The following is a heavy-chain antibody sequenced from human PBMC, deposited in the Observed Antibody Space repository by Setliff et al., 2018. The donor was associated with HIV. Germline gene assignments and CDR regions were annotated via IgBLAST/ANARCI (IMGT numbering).Heavy chain of an antibody. CDR1: GFTLSTYW. J-gene: IGHJ4*02. CDR2: IKEDRSEK. V-gene: IGHV3-7*03. Sequence: HPGGSLRLSCIASGFTLSTYWMNWVRQAPGKGLEWVANIKEDRSEKYYVDSVKGRFTISRDNAKNSLFLQMNSLRAEDTAVYYCARGHYSSSSGWGQGTLVTVPQ. D-gene: IGHD6-6*01. CDR3: ARGHYSSSSG.